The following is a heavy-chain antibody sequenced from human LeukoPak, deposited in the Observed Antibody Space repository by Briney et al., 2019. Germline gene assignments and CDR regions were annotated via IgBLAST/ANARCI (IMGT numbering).Heavy chain of an antibody. Sequence: ASVKVSCKASGYTFTSYYMHWVRQAPGQGLEWMGIINPSGGSTSYAQKFQGRVTITADESTSTAYMELSSLRSEDTAVYYCARKGSSPSTKGGSAPGGQEPRVPVPS. CDR2: INPSGGST. J-gene: IGHJ5*02. CDR1: GYTFTSYY. D-gene: IGHD6-6*01. CDR3: ARKGSSPSTKGGSAP. V-gene: IGHV1-46*01.